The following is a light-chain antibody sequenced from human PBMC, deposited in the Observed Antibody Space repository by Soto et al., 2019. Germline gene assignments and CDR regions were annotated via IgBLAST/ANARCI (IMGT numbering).Light chain of an antibody. J-gene: IGKJ1*01. Sequence: AIQMTQSPSSLSASVGARVTITCRASQGIRNDLGWYQQKPGNAPKLLIYAASSLHSGVPSRFSGSGSGTDFTLTISSLQPEEFATYYCLQDYNYPWTVGQGNKVDIK. V-gene: IGKV1-6*01. CDR1: QGIRND. CDR2: AAS. CDR3: LQDYNYPWT.